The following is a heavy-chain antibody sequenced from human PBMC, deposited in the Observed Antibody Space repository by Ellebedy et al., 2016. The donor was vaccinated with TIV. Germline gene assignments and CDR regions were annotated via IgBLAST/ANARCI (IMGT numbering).Heavy chain of an antibody. Sequence: SETLSLXCAVSGASISSHYWSWIRQPPGKGLEWIGYIYYSGATNYNPSLKSRVSISGDTSKNQFSLKLSSVTAADTAVYYCARGEGSTNWFESDFWGQGTLVTVSS. D-gene: IGHD6-13*01. CDR2: IYYSGAT. J-gene: IGHJ4*02. V-gene: IGHV4-59*11. CDR3: ARGEGSTNWFESDF. CDR1: GASISSHY.